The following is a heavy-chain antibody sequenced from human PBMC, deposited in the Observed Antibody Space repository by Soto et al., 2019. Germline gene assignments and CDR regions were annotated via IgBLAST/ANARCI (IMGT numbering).Heavy chain of an antibody. D-gene: IGHD2-2*01. CDR3: AREIIVVVPAPSHWFDP. Sequence: QVQLVQPGAEVKRPGSSVKVSCKASGGTFSSYTISWVRQAPGQGLEWMGRIIPILGIANYAQKFQGRVTITADKSTSTSYMELSSLRSEDTAVYYCAREIIVVVPAPSHWFDPWGQGTLVTVSS. V-gene: IGHV1-69*08. CDR1: GGTFSSYT. J-gene: IGHJ5*02. CDR2: IIPILGIA.